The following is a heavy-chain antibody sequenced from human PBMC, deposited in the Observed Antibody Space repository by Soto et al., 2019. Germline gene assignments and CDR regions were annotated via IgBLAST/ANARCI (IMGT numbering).Heavy chain of an antibody. CDR3: ARVLTGTSLFDY. Sequence: SETLSLTXTVSGGSIISDYWSWIRQPPGKGLEWIGYISYSGSTNYNPSLKSLVTISVDTSKNQFSLKVSSVTAADTAVYYCARVLTGTSLFDYWGQGTLVTVSS. D-gene: IGHD1-7*01. J-gene: IGHJ4*02. CDR1: GGSIISDY. V-gene: IGHV4-59*01. CDR2: ISYSGST.